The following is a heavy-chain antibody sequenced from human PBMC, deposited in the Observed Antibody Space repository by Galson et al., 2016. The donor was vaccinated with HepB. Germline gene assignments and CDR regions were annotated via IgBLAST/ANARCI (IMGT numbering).Heavy chain of an antibody. J-gene: IGHJ6*02. CDR1: GFSFNHYA. Sequence: SLRLSCAASGFSFNHYAMSWVRQAPGKGLEWVSVISGSGESTFTADAVKGRFTISRDNSNNTLYLQMNSLRAEDTAVYYCTKGGFCPHPSRCHLDDYYYYGMDVWGQGTAVTVSS. CDR2: ISGSGEST. D-gene: IGHD3-16*01. CDR3: TKGGFCPHPSRCHLDDYYYYGMDV. V-gene: IGHV3-23*01.